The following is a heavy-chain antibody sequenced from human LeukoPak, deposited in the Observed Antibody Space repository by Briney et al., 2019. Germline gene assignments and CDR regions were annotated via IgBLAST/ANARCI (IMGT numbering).Heavy chain of an antibody. Sequence: SETLSLTCAVYGGSFSGYYWSWIRQPPGKGLEWIGKINHSGSTNYNPCLKSRVTISVDTFKNQFSLKLSSVTAADTAVCYCARGVSYSYYYYYMDVWGKGTTVTVYS. V-gene: IGHV4-34*01. CDR2: INHSGST. CDR3: ARGVSYSYYYYYMDV. CDR1: GGSFSGYY. D-gene: IGHD1-26*01. J-gene: IGHJ6*03.